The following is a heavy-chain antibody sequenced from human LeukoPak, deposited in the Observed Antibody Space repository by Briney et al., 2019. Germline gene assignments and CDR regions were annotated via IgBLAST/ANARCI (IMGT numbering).Heavy chain of an antibody. D-gene: IGHD3-3*01. Sequence: SVKVSCKASGFTFTSSAVQWVRQARGQRFEWIGWIVVGSGNTNYAQKFQERVTITRDMSTSTAYMELSSLRSEDTAVYYCAADLPYTIFGVVSTTGFDPWGQGTLVTVSS. CDR1: GFTFTSSA. CDR2: IVVGSGNT. CDR3: AADLPYTIFGVVSTTGFDP. J-gene: IGHJ5*02. V-gene: IGHV1-58*01.